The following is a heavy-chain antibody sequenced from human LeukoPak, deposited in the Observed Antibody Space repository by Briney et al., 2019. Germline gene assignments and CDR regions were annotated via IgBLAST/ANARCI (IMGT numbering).Heavy chain of an antibody. Sequence: PGGSLRLSCAASGFTLSSYGMNWVRQAPGKGLEWVSGISGSGGSTYYADSVKGRFTISRDNSKNTLYLQMNSLRAEDTAVYYCARSGASGWTSEYPYYFDYWGQGTLVTVSS. D-gene: IGHD6-19*01. CDR3: ARSGASGWTSEYPYYFDY. J-gene: IGHJ4*02. V-gene: IGHV3-23*01. CDR1: GFTLSSYG. CDR2: ISGSGGST.